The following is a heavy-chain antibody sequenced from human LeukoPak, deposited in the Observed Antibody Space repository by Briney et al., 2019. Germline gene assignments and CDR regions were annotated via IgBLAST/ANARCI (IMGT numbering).Heavy chain of an antibody. CDR2: INPNSGGT. CDR1: GYTFTGYY. V-gene: IGHV1-2*02. CDR3: ARGGYDILTGSYYMDV. J-gene: IGHJ6*03. Sequence: ASVKVSCKASGYTFTGYYMHWVRQAPGQGLEWVGSINPNSGGTNYAQKFQGRVTMTRDTSISTAYMELSRLRSDDTAVYYCARGGYDILTGSYYMDVWGKGTTVTVSS. D-gene: IGHD3-9*01.